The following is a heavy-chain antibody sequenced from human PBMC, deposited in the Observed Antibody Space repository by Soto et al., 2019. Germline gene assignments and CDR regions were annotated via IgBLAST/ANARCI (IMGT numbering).Heavy chain of an antibody. CDR2: IDPGDSAS. Sequence: EVQLVQSGAEVKKPGESLRISCEASGYSFSTYWIAWVRQMPGRGLEWMGRIDPGDSASNYSPSFQGHVSISVDKSVETAYLQWSSLKTSDTAIYFCARESISAFDVWGLGTMVTVSS. CDR1: GYSFSTYW. D-gene: IGHD1-20*01. J-gene: IGHJ3*01. V-gene: IGHV5-10-1*01. CDR3: ARESISAFDV.